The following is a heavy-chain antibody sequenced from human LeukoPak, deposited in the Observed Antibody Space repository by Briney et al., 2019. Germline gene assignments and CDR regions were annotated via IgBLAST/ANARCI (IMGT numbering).Heavy chain of an antibody. D-gene: IGHD5-18*01. Sequence: SETLYLTCTVSGGSISSSSYYWGWIRQPPGKGLEWIGSIYYSGSTYYNPSLKSRVTISVDTSKNQFSLKLSSVTAADTAVYYCARSNRYSPPGYWGQGTLVTVSS. CDR1: GGSISSSSYY. CDR3: ARSNRYSPPGY. J-gene: IGHJ4*02. CDR2: IYYSGST. V-gene: IGHV4-39*07.